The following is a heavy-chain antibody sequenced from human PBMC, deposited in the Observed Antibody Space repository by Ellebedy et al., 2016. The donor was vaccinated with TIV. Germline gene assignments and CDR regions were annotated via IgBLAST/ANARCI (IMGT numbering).Heavy chain of an antibody. CDR3: ARDLGQWLVRYCFDY. J-gene: IGHJ4*02. Sequence: AASVKVSCKASGYTFTSYYIHWVRQAPGQGLEWMGWINPNSGSTNFAQNFQGRVNVTSDTSISTASMELSRLTSDDTAVYFCARDLGQWLVRYCFDYWGQGTLVTVSS. D-gene: IGHD6-19*01. V-gene: IGHV1-2*02. CDR2: INPNSGST. CDR1: GYTFTSYY.